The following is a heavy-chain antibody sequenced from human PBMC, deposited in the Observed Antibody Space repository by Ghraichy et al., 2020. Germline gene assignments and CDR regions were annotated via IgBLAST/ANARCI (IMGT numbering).Heavy chain of an antibody. J-gene: IGHJ4*02. CDR1: GYTFTDYY. CDR2: INPNSGGT. D-gene: IGHD1-26*01. V-gene: IGHV1-2*06. CDR3: ARLVGGSYSDY. Sequence: ASVKVSCKASGYTFTDYYLHWVRQAPGQGLDWMGRINPNSGGTNYAQKFQGRVTMTVDTSITTAYMDLSRLTADDTAVYYCARLVGGSYSDYWGQGTLVTVSS.